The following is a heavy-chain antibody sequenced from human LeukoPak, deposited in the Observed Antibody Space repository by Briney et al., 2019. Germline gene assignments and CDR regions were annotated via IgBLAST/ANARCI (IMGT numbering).Heavy chain of an antibody. D-gene: IGHD6-19*01. CDR1: GGSISSYF. CDR3: ARDGYTSAWSRFDY. CDR2: ISYSGST. J-gene: IGHJ4*02. Sequence: SETLSLTCTVSGGSISSYFWSWIRQPPGKGLEWIGYISYSGSTNYSPSLKSRVTISVDTSKNHFSLKLSSVTAADTAVYYCARDGYTSAWSRFDYWGQGALDTVSS. V-gene: IGHV4-59*01.